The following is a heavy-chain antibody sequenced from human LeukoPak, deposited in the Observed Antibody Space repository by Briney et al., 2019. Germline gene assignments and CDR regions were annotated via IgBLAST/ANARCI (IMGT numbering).Heavy chain of an antibody. CDR1: GFAFSSYW. V-gene: IGHV3-74*01. Sequence: PGGSLRLSCAASGFAFSSYWMHWVCQAPGEGLVWVSRINSDGITTSYADSVKGRFTISRDNAKNTLYLQMNSLRAEDTAVYFCARDGSLPDYWGQGTLVTVSS. CDR3: ARDGSLPDY. J-gene: IGHJ4*02. CDR2: INSDGITT.